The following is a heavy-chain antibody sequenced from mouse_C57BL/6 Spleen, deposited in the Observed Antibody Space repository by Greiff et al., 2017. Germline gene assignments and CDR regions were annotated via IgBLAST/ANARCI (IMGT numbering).Heavy chain of an antibody. CDR3: ARRVIGPITTVVDWYFDV. D-gene: IGHD1-1*01. CDR1: GYTFTGYW. CDR2: ILPGSGST. J-gene: IGHJ1*03. V-gene: IGHV1-9*01. Sequence: QVQLQQSGAELMKPGASVKLSCKATGYTFTGYWIEWVKQRPGHGLEWIGEILPGSGSTNYNEKFKGKATFPADTSSNTAYMQLSSLTTEDSAIYYCARRVIGPITTVVDWYFDVWGTGTTVTVSS.